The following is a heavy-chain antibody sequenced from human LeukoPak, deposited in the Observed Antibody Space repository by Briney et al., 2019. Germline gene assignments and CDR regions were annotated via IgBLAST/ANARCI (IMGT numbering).Heavy chain of an antibody. V-gene: IGHV3-23*01. J-gene: IGHJ3*02. D-gene: IGHD1-26*01. CDR3: ARAGFGELLVAAFDI. CDR1: GFTFSSYG. CDR2: SSGSGGST. Sequence: GGSLRLSCVVSGFTFSSYGMSWVRQAPGKGLEWVSGSSGSGGSTYYADSVKGRFTISRDNAKKSLYLQMNSLRVEDTAVYYCARAGFGELLVAAFDIWGQGTMVTVSS.